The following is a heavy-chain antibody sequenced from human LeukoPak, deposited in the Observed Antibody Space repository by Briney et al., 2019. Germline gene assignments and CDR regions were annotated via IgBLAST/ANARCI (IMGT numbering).Heavy chain of an antibody. Sequence: GSXXXSCAXXGFTXSXXYMSWVXXAPXXGLXXVSVIYSGGSTYYADSVKGRFTISRDNSKNTLYLQMNSLRAEDTAVYYCARVDWNYEEDWFDPWGQGTLVTVSS. V-gene: IGHV3-53*01. D-gene: IGHD1-7*01. J-gene: IGHJ5*02. CDR2: IYSGGST. CDR1: GFTXSXXY. CDR3: ARVDWNYEEDWFDP.